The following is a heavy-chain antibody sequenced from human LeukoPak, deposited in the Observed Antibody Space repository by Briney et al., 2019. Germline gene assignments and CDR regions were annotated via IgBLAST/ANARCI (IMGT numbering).Heavy chain of an antibody. J-gene: IGHJ3*02. CDR3: ARELGYYAFDI. V-gene: IGHV4-34*01. CDR2: INHSGST. D-gene: IGHD2-15*01. CDR1: GGSFSGYY. Sequence: PSETLPLTCAVYGGSFSGYYWSWIRQPPGKGLEWIGEINHSGSTNYNPSLKSRVTISVDTSKNQFSLKLSSVTAADTAVYYCARELGYYAFDIWGQGTMVTVSS.